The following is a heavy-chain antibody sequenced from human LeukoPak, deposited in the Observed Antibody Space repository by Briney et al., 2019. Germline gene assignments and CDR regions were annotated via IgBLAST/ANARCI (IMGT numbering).Heavy chain of an antibody. CDR3: ATEMTSVVPDY. CDR1: GHTLSELT. V-gene: IGHV1-24*01. CDR2: FDPENDER. J-gene: IGHJ4*02. Sequence: ASVKVSSMVSGHTLSELTTYWVRQAPGKGLEWMGGFDPENDERMYARNFRGRVTMTEDTSTDTVYMELSSLRSDDTAVYFCATEMTSVVPDYWGQGTLVTVSS. D-gene: IGHD4-11*01.